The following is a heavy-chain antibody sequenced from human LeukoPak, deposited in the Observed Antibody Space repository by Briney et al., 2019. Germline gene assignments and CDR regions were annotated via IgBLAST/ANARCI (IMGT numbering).Heavy chain of an antibody. CDR3: ARFTPSLAARRPFDF. Sequence: PSETLSLTCAVYGGSFSGYYWSWIRQSPRKGLERIGEINHTGGTNYNPSLKSRDTISIDTSNHQFSLRLTSVTAADTAVYYCARFTPSLAARRPFDFWGQGTLVTVSS. CDR2: INHTGGT. D-gene: IGHD6-6*01. J-gene: IGHJ4*02. CDR1: GGSFSGYY. V-gene: IGHV4-34*01.